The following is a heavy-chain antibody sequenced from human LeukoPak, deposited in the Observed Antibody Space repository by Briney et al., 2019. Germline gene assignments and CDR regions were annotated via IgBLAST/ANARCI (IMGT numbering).Heavy chain of an antibody. Sequence: PGGSLRLSCAASGFTFSSYEMNWVRQAPGKGLEWVSSISGSGDSTYYADSVKGRFTISRDNSKNTQFLQMNSLRAEDTAVYYCAKGDQWLSDIFDGWGQGTLVTVSS. CDR3: AKGDQWLSDIFDG. V-gene: IGHV3-23*01. CDR1: GFTFSSYE. J-gene: IGHJ4*02. D-gene: IGHD5-12*01. CDR2: ISGSGDST.